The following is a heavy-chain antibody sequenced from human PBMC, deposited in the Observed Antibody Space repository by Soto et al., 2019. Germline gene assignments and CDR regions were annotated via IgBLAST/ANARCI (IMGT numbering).Heavy chain of an antibody. CDR3: AREPATAKPEGVDF. V-gene: IGHV1-2*02. CDR1: GYTFSDYY. J-gene: IGHJ4*02. CDR2: INPNSGGT. D-gene: IGHD1-1*01. Sequence: QVQLVQSGAEVRKPGASVKVSCKASGYTFSDYYIHWVRQAPGQGLEWMGWINPNSGGTKYAPKFQGGGTMTRDTSITTPYMELSRLRSGDTAVYYCAREPATAKPEGVDFWGQGTLVTVSS.